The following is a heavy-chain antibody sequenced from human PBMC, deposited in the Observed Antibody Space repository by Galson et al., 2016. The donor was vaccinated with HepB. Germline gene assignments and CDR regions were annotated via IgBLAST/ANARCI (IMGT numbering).Heavy chain of an antibody. D-gene: IGHD6-19*01. CDR3: ARASPRDSSGWYPDAFDI. J-gene: IGHJ3*02. CDR1: GGSISSYY. V-gene: IGHV4-59*01. CDR2: IYYSGST. Sequence: LSLTCTVSGGSISSYYWSWIRQPPGKGLEWIGYIYYSGSTNYHPSLKSRVTISVDTSKNQFSLKLSSVTAADTAVYYCARASPRDSSGWYPDAFDIWGQGTMVTVSS.